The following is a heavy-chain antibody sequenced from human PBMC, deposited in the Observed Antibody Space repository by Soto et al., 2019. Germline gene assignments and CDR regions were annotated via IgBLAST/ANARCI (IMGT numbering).Heavy chain of an antibody. D-gene: IGHD3-10*01. CDR3: ASRTLLWFGLSLDP. Sequence: SETLSLTCAVYGGSFSGYYWNWIRQPPGKGLEWIGEINHSGSTNYNPSLKSRVTISVDTSKNQFSLKLSSVTAADTAVYYCASRTLLWFGLSLDPWGQGTLVTVSS. V-gene: IGHV4-34*01. J-gene: IGHJ5*02. CDR2: INHSGST. CDR1: GGSFSGYY.